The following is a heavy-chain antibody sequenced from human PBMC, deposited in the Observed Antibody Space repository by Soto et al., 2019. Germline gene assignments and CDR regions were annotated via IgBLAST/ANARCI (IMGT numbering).Heavy chain of an antibody. CDR3: ARGGPTMVRGVTSN. CDR1: GFTFSSYA. D-gene: IGHD3-10*01. V-gene: IGHV3-30-3*01. Sequence: GESLKISCAASGFTFSSYAMHWVRQAPGKGLEWVAVISYDGSNKYYADSVKGRFTISRDNSKNTLYLQMNSLRAEDTAVYYCARGGPTMVRGVTSNWGQGTLVTVSS. CDR2: ISYDGSNK. J-gene: IGHJ4*02.